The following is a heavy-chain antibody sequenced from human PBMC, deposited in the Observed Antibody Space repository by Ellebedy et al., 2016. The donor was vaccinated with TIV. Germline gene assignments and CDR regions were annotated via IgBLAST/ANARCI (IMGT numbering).Heavy chain of an antibody. Sequence: AASVKVSCKASGFTFTSSAMQWVRQARGQRLGWIGWIVVGSGNTNYAQKFQERVTITRDMSTSTAYMELRSLRSEDTDVYYCAAGLKWELLPRGDYWGQGTLVTVSS. V-gene: IGHV1-58*02. D-gene: IGHD1-26*01. CDR3: AAGLKWELLPRGDY. CDR1: GFTFTSSA. CDR2: IVVGSGNT. J-gene: IGHJ4*02.